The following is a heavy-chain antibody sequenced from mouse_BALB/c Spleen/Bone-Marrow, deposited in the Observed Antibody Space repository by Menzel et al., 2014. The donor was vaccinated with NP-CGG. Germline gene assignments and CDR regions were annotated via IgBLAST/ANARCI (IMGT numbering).Heavy chain of an antibody. CDR2: INVNGDTT. Sequence: EVQVVESGGGLVQPGGSLKLSCAASGFTFSSYGMSWVRQTPDKRLEMIATINVNGDTTYHPDSVKGRFTISRDNVKNTLYLQMSSLKSEDTAMYYCARGYDYSSWFAYWGQGTLVTVSA. CDR3: ARGYDYSSWFAY. CDR1: GFTFSSYG. V-gene: IGHV5-6-3*01. J-gene: IGHJ3*01. D-gene: IGHD2-4*01.